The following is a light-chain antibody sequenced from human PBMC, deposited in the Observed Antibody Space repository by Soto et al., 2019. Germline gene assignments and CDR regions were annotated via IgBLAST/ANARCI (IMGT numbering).Light chain of an antibody. CDR3: QQGYSTRFT. V-gene: IGKV1-39*01. Sequence: DIQMTQSPSSLSASVGDRVTITCRASQSMSSYLNWYQQKPGKAPKLLIYAASSLQSGVPSRFSGSRSGTDFTLTISSLQPEDFTTYYCQQGYSTRFTFGPGTKVDIK. CDR2: AAS. J-gene: IGKJ3*01. CDR1: QSMSSY.